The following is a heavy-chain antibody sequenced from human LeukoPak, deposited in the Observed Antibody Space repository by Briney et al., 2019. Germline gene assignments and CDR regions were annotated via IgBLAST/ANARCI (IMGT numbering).Heavy chain of an antibody. D-gene: IGHD5-18*01. CDR3: ARGRGFGYGIDY. J-gene: IGHJ4*02. Sequence: PSETLSLTCTVAGASLSSGGHYWSWIRQPPGKGLEWIGHTFYSGSTLYDPSLKTRVTISEDTSNNQFTLRLTSLTAADTAIYYCARGRGFGYGIDYWGQGTLVSVSS. CDR2: TFYSGST. CDR1: GASLSSGGHY. V-gene: IGHV4-30-4*08.